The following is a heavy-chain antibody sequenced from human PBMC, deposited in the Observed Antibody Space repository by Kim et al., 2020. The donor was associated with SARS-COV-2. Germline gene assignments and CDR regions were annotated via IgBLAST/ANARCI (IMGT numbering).Heavy chain of an antibody. CDR3: AKEGGARFCGGSSCYGLFDY. J-gene: IGHJ4*02. CDR1: GFTFSSCA. V-gene: IGHV3-23*01. CDR2: VTGSGSST. Sequence: GGSLRLSCTASGFTFSSCAMSWVRQAPGKGLEWVSAVTGSGSSTYYADSVNGRFTISRDNSKNTLYLQMNSLRAEDTAVYYCAKEGGARFCGGSSCYGLFDYWGQGTLVTVSS. D-gene: IGHD2-15*01.